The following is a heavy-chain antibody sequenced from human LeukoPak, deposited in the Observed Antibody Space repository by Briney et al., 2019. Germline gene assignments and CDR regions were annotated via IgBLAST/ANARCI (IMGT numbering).Heavy chain of an antibody. J-gene: IGHJ5*02. D-gene: IGHD6-13*01. V-gene: IGHV4-39*01. Sequence: SETLSLTCTVSGGFISTTDYYWNWIRQPPGKGLEWIGRISYSGSTYYKPSLKSRVIISVDTSKNQFSLELSSVTAADTAVYYCARRAIPAAGTFDPWGQGTLVTVSS. CDR1: GGFISTTDYY. CDR3: ARRAIPAAGTFDP. CDR2: ISYSGST.